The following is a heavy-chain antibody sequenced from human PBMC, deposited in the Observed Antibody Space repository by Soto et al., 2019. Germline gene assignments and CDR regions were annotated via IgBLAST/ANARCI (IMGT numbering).Heavy chain of an antibody. D-gene: IGHD3-22*01. V-gene: IGHV4-34*01. CDR1: GGSFSGYY. CDR2: INHSGST. J-gene: IGHJ6*02. Sequence: SETLSLTCAVYGGSFSGYYWSWIRQPPGKGLEWIGEINHSGSTNYNPSLKSRVTISVDTSKNQFSLKLSSVTAADTAVYYCAISSTYYYDSSGYYYGYGMDVWGQGTTVTVSS. CDR3: AISSTYYYDSSGYYYGYGMDV.